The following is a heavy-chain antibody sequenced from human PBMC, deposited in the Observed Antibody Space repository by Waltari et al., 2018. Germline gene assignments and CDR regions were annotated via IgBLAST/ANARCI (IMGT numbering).Heavy chain of an antibody. D-gene: IGHD1-26*01. CDR3: ARDQWDGIDV. CDR2: IYYSGST. J-gene: IGHJ6*04. Sequence: QVQLQESGPGLVKPSQTLSLTCTFSGGSIRSGGYYWRWIRQPPGKGLEWIGNIYYSGSTYYNPSLKSRVTISVDTSKNQFSLKLSSVTAADTAVYYCARDQWDGIDVWGKGTTVTVSS. V-gene: IGHV4-31*03. CDR1: GGSIRSGGYY.